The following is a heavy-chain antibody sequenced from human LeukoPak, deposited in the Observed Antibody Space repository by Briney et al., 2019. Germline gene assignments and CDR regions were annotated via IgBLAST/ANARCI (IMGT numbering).Heavy chain of an antibody. CDR2: IIPIFGTA. J-gene: IGHJ4*02. CDR3: ARSPYVWGSYRAYYFDY. Sequence: ASVTVSCTASGYTFTSYYMHWVRQAPGQGLEWMGGIIPIFGTANYAQKFQGRVTITADESTSTAYMELSSLRSEDTAVYYCARSPYVWGSYRAYYFDYWGQGTLVTVSS. D-gene: IGHD3-16*02. CDR1: GYTFTSYY. V-gene: IGHV1-69*13.